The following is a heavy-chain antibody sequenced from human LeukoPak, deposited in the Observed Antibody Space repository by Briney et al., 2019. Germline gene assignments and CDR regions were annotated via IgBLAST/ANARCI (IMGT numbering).Heavy chain of an antibody. V-gene: IGHV1-2*02. D-gene: IGHD6-6*01. J-gene: IGHJ4*02. CDR3: ARARIAARLLFDY. CDR2: INPNSGGT. Sequence: ASVKVSCKVSGYTFTGYYMHWVRQAPGQGLEWMGWINPNSGGTNYAQKFQGRVTMTRDTSISTAYMELSRLRSDDTAVYYCARARIAARLLFDYWGQGTLVTVSS. CDR1: GYTFTGYY.